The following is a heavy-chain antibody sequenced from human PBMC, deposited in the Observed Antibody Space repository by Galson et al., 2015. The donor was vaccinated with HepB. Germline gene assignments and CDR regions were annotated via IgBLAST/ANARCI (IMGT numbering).Heavy chain of an antibody. Sequence: SLRLSCAASGFTFSDYYMSWIRQAPGKGLEWVSYISSSSSYTSYADSVKGRFTISRDNAKNSLYLQMNSLRADDTAVYYCAKSNYDFWSGYLWWFDPWGQGTLVTVSS. V-gene: IGHV3-11*06. CDR2: ISSSSSYT. CDR1: GFTFSDYY. CDR3: AKSNYDFWSGYLWWFDP. J-gene: IGHJ5*02. D-gene: IGHD3-3*01.